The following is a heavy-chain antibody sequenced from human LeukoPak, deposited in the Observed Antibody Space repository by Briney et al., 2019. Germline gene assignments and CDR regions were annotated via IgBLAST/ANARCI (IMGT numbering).Heavy chain of an antibody. CDR2: IKQDGSEK. J-gene: IGHJ4*02. CDR3: ARKDSNYYFDY. Sequence: SGGSLRLSCAASGFTFSSYWVSWVRQAPGKGLEWVANIKQDGSEKYYVDSVKGRFTISRDNAKNSLYLQMNSLRAEDTAVYYCARKDSNYYFDYWGQGTLVTVSS. V-gene: IGHV3-7*01. CDR1: GFTFSSYW. D-gene: IGHD4-11*01.